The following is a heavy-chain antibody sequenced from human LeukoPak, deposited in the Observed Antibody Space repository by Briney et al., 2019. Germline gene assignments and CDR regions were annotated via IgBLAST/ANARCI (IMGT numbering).Heavy chain of an antibody. CDR1: GYPFNNYD. Sequence: ASVKVSCKASGYPFNNYDINWVRQATGQGLEWMGWMNPHSGKTGYAQNFQGRVTMTRDTSISTAYMELSSLRSDDTAVYYCARNRETYYSGSGRNYYYYMDVWGKGTTVTISS. V-gene: IGHV1-8*01. D-gene: IGHD3-10*01. J-gene: IGHJ6*03. CDR2: MNPHSGKT. CDR3: ARNRETYYSGSGRNYYYYMDV.